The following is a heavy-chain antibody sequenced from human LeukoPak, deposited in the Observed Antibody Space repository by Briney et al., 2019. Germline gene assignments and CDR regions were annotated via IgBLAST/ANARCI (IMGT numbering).Heavy chain of an antibody. CDR1: EFTFSNAW. V-gene: IGHV3-30-3*01. Sequence: PGGSLRLSCAASEFTFSNAWMSWVRQAPGKGLEWVAVISYDGSNKYYADSVKGRFTISRDNSKNTLYLQMNSLRAEDTAVYYCARDYGEEMATNLYWGQGTLVTVSS. CDR3: ARDYGEEMATNLY. D-gene: IGHD5-24*01. J-gene: IGHJ4*02. CDR2: ISYDGSNK.